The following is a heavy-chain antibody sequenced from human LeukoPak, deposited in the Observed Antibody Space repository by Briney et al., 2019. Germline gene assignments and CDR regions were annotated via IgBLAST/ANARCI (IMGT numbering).Heavy chain of an antibody. V-gene: IGHV4-59*12. Sequence: SETLSLTCTVSGGSISSYYWSWIRQPPGKGLEWIGYIHYSGSTNYNPSPKSRVTISKDTSKNQFSLKLSSVTAADTAVYYCAPSPRYYYDSSGTDYWGQGTLVTVSS. CDR3: APSPRYYYDSSGTDY. D-gene: IGHD3-22*01. CDR2: IHYSGST. J-gene: IGHJ4*02. CDR1: GGSISSYY.